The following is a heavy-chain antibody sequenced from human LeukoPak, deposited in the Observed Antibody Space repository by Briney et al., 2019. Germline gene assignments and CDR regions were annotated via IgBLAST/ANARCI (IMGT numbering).Heavy chain of an antibody. Sequence: PGGSLRLSCVASGFTFSSYWMSWVRQPPGQGLEWVASIKQDGGQNHYLDSVKGRFTISRDNAKSSLFLQLNSLSAEDTAMYYCARWDAYCTGGSCYFGGFAFDIWGQGTVVTVSS. V-gene: IGHV3-7*01. CDR2: IKQDGGQN. J-gene: IGHJ3*02. CDR1: GFTFSSYW. D-gene: IGHD2-15*01. CDR3: ARWDAYCTGGSCYFGGFAFDI.